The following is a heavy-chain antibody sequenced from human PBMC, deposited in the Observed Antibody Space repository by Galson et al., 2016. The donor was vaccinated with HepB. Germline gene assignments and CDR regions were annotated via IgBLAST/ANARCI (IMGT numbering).Heavy chain of an antibody. CDR3: VREGFCSSFSCYLSDWYYYYGADV. CDR1: GSLTFSDYY. D-gene: IGHD3-22*01. J-gene: IGHJ6*04. CDR2: ISGRGTIV. V-gene: IGHV3-11*01. Sequence: SLRLSCAAYGSLTFSDYYMNWIRPAPGKGLEWIASISGRGTIVKYADSVKGRFTVSRDNTEKSLFLQMNSLRAEDTAVYYCVREGFCSSFSCYLSDWYYYYGADVWGRGTTVTVPS.